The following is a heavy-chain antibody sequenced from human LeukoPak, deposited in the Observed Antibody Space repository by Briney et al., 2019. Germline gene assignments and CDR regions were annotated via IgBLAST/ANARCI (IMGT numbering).Heavy chain of an antibody. CDR1: GFTFSSYS. J-gene: IGHJ4*02. D-gene: IGHD3-10*01. CDR3: ARELWFGEFTPPL. CDR2: ISSSSSYI. Sequence: GGSLRLYCAASGFTFSSYSMNWVRQAPGKGLELVSSISSSSSYIYYADSVKGRFTISRDNAKNSLYLQMNSLRAEDTAVYYCARELWFGEFTPPLWGQGTLVTVSS. V-gene: IGHV3-21*01.